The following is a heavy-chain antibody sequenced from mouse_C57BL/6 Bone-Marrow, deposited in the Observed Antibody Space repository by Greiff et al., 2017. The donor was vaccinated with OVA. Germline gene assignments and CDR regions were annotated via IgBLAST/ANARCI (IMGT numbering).Heavy chain of an antibody. J-gene: IGHJ4*01. Sequence: VQLQQSGAELVKPGASVKLSCKASGYTITEYTIHWVKQRSGQGLEWIGWFYPGSGSIKYNEKFKDKATLTADKSSSTVYMELSRLTSEDSAVYFCARHTQTAQAAYYAMDYWGQGTSVTVSS. CDR3: ARHTQTAQAAYYAMDY. CDR2: FYPGSGSI. D-gene: IGHD3-2*02. V-gene: IGHV1-62-2*01. CDR1: GYTITEYT.